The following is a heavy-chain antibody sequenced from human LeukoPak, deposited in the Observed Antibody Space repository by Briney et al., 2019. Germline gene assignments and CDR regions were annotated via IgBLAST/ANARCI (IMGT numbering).Heavy chain of an antibody. V-gene: IGHV1-69*04. Sequence: SVNVSCKASGGTFSSYAISWVRQAPGQGLEWMGRIIPIFGIANYAQKFQGRVTITTDKSTSTAYMGLSSLRSEDTAVYYCGRGGGYCSGGSCYKDHIDYWGQATMVTVSS. CDR1: GGTFSSYA. CDR2: IIPIFGIA. CDR3: GRGGGYCSGGSCYKDHIDY. D-gene: IGHD2-15*01. J-gene: IGHJ4*01.